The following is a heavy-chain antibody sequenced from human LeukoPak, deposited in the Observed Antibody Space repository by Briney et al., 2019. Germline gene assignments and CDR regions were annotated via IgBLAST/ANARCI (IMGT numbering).Heavy chain of an antibody. J-gene: IGHJ4*02. CDR2: ISPSGGST. CDR1: GYTFTSYY. CDR3: ARYSYGDTGFDY. D-gene: IGHD5-18*01. Sequence: ASVKVSCKASGYTFTSYYMHWVRQAPGQGLEWMGIISPSGGSTSYAQKFQGRVTMTRDTSTSTVYMELSSLRSEDTAVYYCARYSYGDTGFDYWGQGTLVTVSS. V-gene: IGHV1-46*01.